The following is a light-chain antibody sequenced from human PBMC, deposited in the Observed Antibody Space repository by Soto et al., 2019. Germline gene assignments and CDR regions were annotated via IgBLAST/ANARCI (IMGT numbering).Light chain of an antibody. V-gene: IGKV3-11*01. CDR1: QTVSSK. J-gene: IGKJ5*01. CDR2: DTS. Sequence: EIVLTQSPATLSSSPGERATLSCRASQTVSSKLTWYQHKPGQAPRLLIHDTSNRATGIPARFSGSGSGTDFTLTISSLQSEDFAVYYCQQYNHWRSISFGQGTRLEIK. CDR3: QQYNHWRSIS.